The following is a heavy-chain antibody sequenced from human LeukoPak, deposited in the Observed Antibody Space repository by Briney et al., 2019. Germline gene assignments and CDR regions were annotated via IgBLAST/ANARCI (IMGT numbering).Heavy chain of an antibody. J-gene: IGHJ4*02. Sequence: RGESLKISCKGSGYSFTSYWIGWVRQMPGKGLEWMGIIYPGDSDTRYSPSFQGQVTISADKSISTAYLQWSSLKASDTAMYYCARPSADYGEGAPFDYWGQGTLVTVSS. CDR3: ARPSADYGEGAPFDY. CDR2: IYPGDSDT. V-gene: IGHV5-51*01. CDR1: GYSFTSYW. D-gene: IGHD4-17*01.